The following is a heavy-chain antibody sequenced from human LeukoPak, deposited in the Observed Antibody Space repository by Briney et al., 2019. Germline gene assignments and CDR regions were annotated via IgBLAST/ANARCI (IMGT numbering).Heavy chain of an antibody. J-gene: IGHJ4*02. CDR3: VPAPPVAAPYYFDY. V-gene: IGHV1-2*02. CDR2: INPNSGGT. CDR1: GYTFTCYY. D-gene: IGHD6-19*01. Sequence: GASVKVSCKASGYTFTCYYMHWVRQAPGQGLEWMGWINPNSGGTNYAEKFQGRVTMTRDTSISTAYMELSRLRSDDTAVYYCVPAPPVAAPYYFDYWGQGTLVTVSS.